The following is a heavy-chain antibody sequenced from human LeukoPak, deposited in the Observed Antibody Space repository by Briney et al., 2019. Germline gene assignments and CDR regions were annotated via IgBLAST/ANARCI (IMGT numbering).Heavy chain of an antibody. CDR1: GFTFSSYW. D-gene: IGHD6-13*01. J-gene: IGHJ4*02. Sequence: GGSLRLSCAASGFTFSSYWMSWVRQAPGKGLEWVANIKQDGSEKYYVDSVKGRFTISRDNSKNTLYLQMNSLRAEDTAVYYCARDLRGIAAAGTSWGQGTLVTVSS. V-gene: IGHV3-7*01. CDR2: IKQDGSEK. CDR3: ARDLRGIAAAGTS.